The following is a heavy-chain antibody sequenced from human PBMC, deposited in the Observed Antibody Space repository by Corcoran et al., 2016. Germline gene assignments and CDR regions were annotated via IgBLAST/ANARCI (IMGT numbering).Heavy chain of an antibody. CDR3: AGEVVHDYDSSGYHYYYGMDV. J-gene: IGHJ6*02. CDR2: IYYSGST. D-gene: IGHD3-22*01. Sequence: QVQLQESGPGLVKPSETLSLTCTVSGGSISSYYWSWIRQPPGKGLEWIGYIYYSGSTNYNPSLKSRVTISVDTSKNQFSLKLSSVTAADTAVYYCAGEVVHDYDSSGYHYYYGMDVWGQGTTVTVSS. V-gene: IGHV4-59*01. CDR1: GGSISSYY.